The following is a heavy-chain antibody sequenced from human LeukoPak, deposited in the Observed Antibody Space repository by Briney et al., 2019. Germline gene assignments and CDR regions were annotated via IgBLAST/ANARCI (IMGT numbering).Heavy chain of an antibody. CDR3: ARGNWWVGAAQYCDY. CDR1: GFTFSSYG. Sequence: GGSLRLSCAASGFTFSSYGMHWVRQAPGKGLEWVANIKQDGTDKYYVDSVRGRFTISKDNAKNSLYLQMDSLRLEDTAVYFCARGNWWVGAAQYCDYWGRGTLVTVSS. CDR2: IKQDGTDK. V-gene: IGHV3-7*01. J-gene: IGHJ4*02. D-gene: IGHD2-8*02.